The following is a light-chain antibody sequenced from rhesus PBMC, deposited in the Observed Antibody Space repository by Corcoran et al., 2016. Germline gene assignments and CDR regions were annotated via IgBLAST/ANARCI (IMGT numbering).Light chain of an antibody. J-gene: IGKJ1*01. CDR1: QDIITY. Sequence: DIQMTQSPSSLSASVGDRVTITCRASQDIITYLNWYQQKPGKAPKRLIYAASSLERGVPSRFSGSGSWTDFTLTISSLQPEDFATYYCLQYNYNPRTFGQGTKVEIK. CDR2: AAS. V-gene: IGKV1-43*01. CDR3: LQYNYNPRT.